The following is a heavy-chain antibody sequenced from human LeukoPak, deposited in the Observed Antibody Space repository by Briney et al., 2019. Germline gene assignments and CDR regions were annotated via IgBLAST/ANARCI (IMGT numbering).Heavy chain of an antibody. J-gene: IGHJ4*02. CDR1: GGSISSYY. V-gene: IGHV4-59*08. CDR3: ARQLEAVAGTRGYFDY. Sequence: PSETLSLTCTVSGGSISSYYWSWIRQPPGKGLEWNGYIYYSGSTNYNPSLKSRVTISVDTSKNQFSLKLSSVTAADTAVYYCARQLEAVAGTRGYFDYWGQGTLVTVSS. CDR2: IYYSGST. D-gene: IGHD6-19*01.